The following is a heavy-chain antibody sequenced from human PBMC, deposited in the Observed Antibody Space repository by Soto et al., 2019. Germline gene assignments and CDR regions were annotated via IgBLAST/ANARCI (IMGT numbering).Heavy chain of an antibody. D-gene: IGHD4-4*01. CDR1: GFTFSSYG. CDR2: IWYDGSNK. Sequence: GGSLRLSCAASGFTFSSYGMHWVRQAPGKGLEWVAVIWYDGSNKYYADSVKGRFTISRDNSKNTLYLQMNSLRAEDTAVYYCASLDDYSNSWYYYGMDVWGQGTTVTVSS. V-gene: IGHV3-33*01. CDR3: ASLDDYSNSWYYYGMDV. J-gene: IGHJ6*02.